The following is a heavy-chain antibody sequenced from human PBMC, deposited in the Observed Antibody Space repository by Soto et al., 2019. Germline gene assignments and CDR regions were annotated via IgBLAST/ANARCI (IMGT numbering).Heavy chain of an antibody. CDR1: GFTFRSYT. D-gene: IGHD2-8*01. CDR3: ARDRDAYCSKGICSGPYFDY. Sequence: GGSLRLSCAASGFTFRSYTMHWVRQAPGKGLEWVSSITGSGKYIYYTESVKGRFTISRDNANYSLFLQMNSLRDEDTAVYYCARDRDAYCSKGICSGPYFDYWGQGTLVTVSS. CDR2: ITGSGKYI. J-gene: IGHJ4*02. V-gene: IGHV3-21*01.